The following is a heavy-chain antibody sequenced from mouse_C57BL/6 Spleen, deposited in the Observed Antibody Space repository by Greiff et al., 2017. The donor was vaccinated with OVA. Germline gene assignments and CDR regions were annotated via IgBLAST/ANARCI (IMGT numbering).Heavy chain of an antibody. Sequence: VQLVESGAELARPGASVKMSCKASGYTFTSYTMHWVKQRPGQGLEWIGYINPSSGYTKYNQKFKDKATLTADKSSSTAYMQLSSLTSEDSAVYYCAKLDNWYFDVWGTGTTVTVSS. D-gene: IGHD4-1*01. J-gene: IGHJ1*03. CDR1: GYTFTSYT. CDR3: AKLDNWYFDV. CDR2: INPSSGYT. V-gene: IGHV1-4*01.